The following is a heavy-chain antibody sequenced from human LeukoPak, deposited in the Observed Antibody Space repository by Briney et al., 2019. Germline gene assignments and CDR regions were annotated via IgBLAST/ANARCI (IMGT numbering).Heavy chain of an antibody. Sequence: GGSLRLSCAASGLTGSHNYVSWVRQAPGKGLEWVSAIHTSGDTCYADSVKGRFTISRDNAKNSLYLQMNSLRAEDTAVYYCAREGRYRPHWFDPWGQGTLVTVSS. V-gene: IGHV3-53*01. CDR3: AREGRYRPHWFDP. CDR2: IHTSGDT. CDR1: GLTGSHNY. D-gene: IGHD1-1*01. J-gene: IGHJ5*02.